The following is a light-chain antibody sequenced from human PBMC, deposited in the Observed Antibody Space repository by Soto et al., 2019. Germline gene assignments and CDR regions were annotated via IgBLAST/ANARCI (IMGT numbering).Light chain of an antibody. V-gene: IGLV2-11*01. Sequence: QSALTQPRSVSGSPGQSVTISCTETSSDVGGYNYVSWYQQHPGKVPKVMIYDVSKRPSGVTDRFSGSKSGNTASLTISGLQADDEAHYYCCSYAGTYMVFGGGTKLTVL. CDR1: SSDVGGYNY. J-gene: IGLJ2*01. CDR3: CSYAGTYMV. CDR2: DVS.